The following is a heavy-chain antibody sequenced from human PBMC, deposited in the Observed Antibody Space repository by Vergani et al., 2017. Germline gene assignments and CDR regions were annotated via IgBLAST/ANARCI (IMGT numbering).Heavy chain of an antibody. Sequence: QVQLVQSGAEVKKPGASVKVSCKASGYTFTSYAMHWVRQAPGQRLEWMGWINAGNGNTKYSQKFQGRVTITRDTSASTAYMELSSLRSEDTAVYYCARELRPPQYYYDSSGYYWGNAFDIWGQGTMVTVSS. CDR1: GYTFTSYA. CDR2: INAGNGNT. CDR3: ARELRPPQYYYDSSGYYWGNAFDI. J-gene: IGHJ3*02. D-gene: IGHD3-22*01. V-gene: IGHV1-3*01.